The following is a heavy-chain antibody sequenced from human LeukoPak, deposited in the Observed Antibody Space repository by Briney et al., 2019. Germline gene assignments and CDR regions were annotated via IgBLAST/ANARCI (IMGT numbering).Heavy chain of an antibody. CDR3: AKDPAQGIAVADLFDY. J-gene: IGHJ4*02. V-gene: IGHV3-30*18. Sequence: GGSLRLSCAASGFTFSSYGMHWVRQAPGKGLEWVAVISYDGSNKYYADSVKGRFTISRDNSKNTLYLQMNSLRAEDTAVYYCAKDPAQGIAVADLFDYWGQGTLVTVSS. CDR2: ISYDGSNK. D-gene: IGHD6-19*01. CDR1: GFTFSSYG.